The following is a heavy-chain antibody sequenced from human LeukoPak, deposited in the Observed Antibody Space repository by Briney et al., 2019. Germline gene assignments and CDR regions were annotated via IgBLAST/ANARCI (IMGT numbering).Heavy chain of an antibody. D-gene: IGHD3-10*01. CDR3: ARHPELYFFYY. Sequence: PSETLSLTCTVSGGSISSYYWSWIRQPPGKGLEWIGYISYSGSTNYNPSLKSRVTISADTSKNQVSLTLSSVTAADTAVYYCARHPELYFFYYWGQGTLVTVSS. CDR2: ISYSGST. CDR1: GGSISSYY. J-gene: IGHJ4*02. V-gene: IGHV4-59*08.